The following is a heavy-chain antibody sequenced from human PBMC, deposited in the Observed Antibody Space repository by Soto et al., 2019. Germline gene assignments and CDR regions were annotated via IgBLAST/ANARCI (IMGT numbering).Heavy chain of an antibody. CDR3: ARPGEGVLFYYALDV. J-gene: IGHJ6*02. CDR1: GFTLSSYS. V-gene: IGHV3-48*02. D-gene: IGHD3-16*01. Sequence: EVQLVASGGGLVQPGGSLRLSCVASGFTLSSYSMNWVRQAPGKGLEWISYISSGSDTIYYADSVKGRFTVSRDNAKNALNQQRNMLRDDDAAEYYCARPGEGVLFYYALDVWGQGTTVTVSS. CDR2: ISSGSDTI.